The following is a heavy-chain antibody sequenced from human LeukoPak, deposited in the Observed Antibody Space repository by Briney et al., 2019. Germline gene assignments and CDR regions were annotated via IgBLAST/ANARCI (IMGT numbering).Heavy chain of an antibody. Sequence: GRSLRLSCAASGFIFSNYALHWVRQAPGKGLEWVALTSYEGTNKYYADSVKGRFTISRDNSKNKLYLQMNSLKTEDTALYYCARDLMLFGVSISHYNGLDVWGQGTTVTVSS. CDR2: TSYEGTNK. V-gene: IGHV3-30-3*01. D-gene: IGHD3-3*01. J-gene: IGHJ6*02. CDR1: GFIFSNYA. CDR3: ARDLMLFGVSISHYNGLDV.